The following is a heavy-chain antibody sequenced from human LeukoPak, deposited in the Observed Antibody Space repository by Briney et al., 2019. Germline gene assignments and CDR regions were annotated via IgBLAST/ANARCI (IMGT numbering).Heavy chain of an antibody. CDR1: GYTFTGYY. D-gene: IGHD3-22*01. J-gene: IGHJ5*02. CDR2: INPNSGGT. V-gene: IGHV1-2*02. Sequence: ASVKVSCKASGYTFTGYYMHWVRQAPGQGLEWMGWINPNSGGTNYAQKFQGRVTMTRNTSISTAYMELSSLRSEDTAVYYCARAEYYYDSSGYYFAPTGWFDPWGQGTLVTVSS. CDR3: ARAEYYYDSSGYYFAPTGWFDP.